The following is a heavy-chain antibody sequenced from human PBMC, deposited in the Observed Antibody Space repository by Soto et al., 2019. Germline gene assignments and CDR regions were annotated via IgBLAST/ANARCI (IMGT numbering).Heavy chain of an antibody. J-gene: IGHJ3*01. Sequence: SETLSLTCTVSGGSITSPSHYWSWIRQPPGKGLEWIGYIFYSGSTNYNPSLKSRVTISLDPSKNQFSLRLSSVTAADTAVYYCARDRYYDSTGNSIDVWGQGTMVTVSS. CDR3: ARDRYYDSTGNSIDV. CDR2: IFYSGST. V-gene: IGHV4-61*01. CDR1: GGSITSPSHY. D-gene: IGHD3-22*01.